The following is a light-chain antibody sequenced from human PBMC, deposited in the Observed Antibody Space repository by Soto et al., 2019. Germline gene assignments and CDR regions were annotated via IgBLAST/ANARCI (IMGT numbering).Light chain of an antibody. CDR2: GES. Sequence: ELVLTQSPGTLSLSPGERATLSCRDSESVRSSYLAWYQQKTGQAPRLLIYGESTRATGIPDRLTGSGAGTDLNLSVSRLEPEDFAVYFCQKYGSSPATCGQGTKVDIK. CDR1: ESVRSSY. CDR3: QKYGSSPAT. V-gene: IGKV3-20*01. J-gene: IGKJ1*01.